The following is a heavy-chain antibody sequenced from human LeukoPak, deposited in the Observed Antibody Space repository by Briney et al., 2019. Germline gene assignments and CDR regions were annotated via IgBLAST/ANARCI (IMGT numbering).Heavy chain of an antibody. V-gene: IGHV4-34*01. CDR1: GGSFSGYY. CDR2: INHSGST. J-gene: IGHJ5*02. D-gene: IGHD3-22*01. Sequence: LSETLSLTCAVYGGSFSGYYWSWIRQPLGKGLAWIGEINHSGSTNYNPSLKSRVTISVDTSKNQFSLKLSSVTAADTAVYYCARGAYDSSGLNWFDPWGQGTLVTVSS. CDR3: ARGAYDSSGLNWFDP.